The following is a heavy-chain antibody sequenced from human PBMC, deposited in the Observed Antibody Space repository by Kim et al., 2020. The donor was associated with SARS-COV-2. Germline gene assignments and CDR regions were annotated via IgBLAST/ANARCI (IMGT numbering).Heavy chain of an antibody. J-gene: IGHJ5*02. CDR3: ARDGPGQQLVRGFDP. D-gene: IGHD6-13*01. CDR1: GYTFTSYA. CDR2: INAGNGNT. V-gene: IGHV1-3*01. Sequence: ASVKVSCKASGYTFTSYAMHWVRQAPGQRLEWMGWINAGNGNTKYSQKFQGRVTITRDTSASTAYMELSSLRSEDTAVYYCARDGPGQQLVRGFDPWGQGTLVTVSS.